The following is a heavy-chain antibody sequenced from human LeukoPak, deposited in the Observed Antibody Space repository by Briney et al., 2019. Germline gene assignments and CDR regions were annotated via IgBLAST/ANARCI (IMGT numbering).Heavy chain of an antibody. CDR1: GYTFTGYY. V-gene: IGHV1-2*02. J-gene: IGHJ3*02. D-gene: IGHD3-3*01. Sequence: ASVKVSCKASGYTFTGYYMHWVRQAPGQGLAWMGWINPNSGGTNYAQKFQGRVTMTRDTSISTAYMELSRLRSDDTAVYYCARAGYYYDFWSDYYTRNYAFDIWGQGTTVTVSS. CDR2: INPNSGGT. CDR3: ARAGYYYDFWSDYYTRNYAFDI.